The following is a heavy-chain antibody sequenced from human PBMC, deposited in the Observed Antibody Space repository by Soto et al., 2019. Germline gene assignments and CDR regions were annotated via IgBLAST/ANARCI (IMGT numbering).Heavy chain of an antibody. CDR1: GYSISSGYY. Sequence: PSETLSLTCAVSGYSISSGYYWGWIRQPPGKGLEWIGSIYHSGSTYYNASLKSRVTISVDTSKNQFSLKLSSVTAADTAVYYCASYPLAWGQGTLVTVSS. CDR2: IYHSGST. CDR3: ASYPLA. V-gene: IGHV4-38-2*01. J-gene: IGHJ4*02. D-gene: IGHD3-3*02.